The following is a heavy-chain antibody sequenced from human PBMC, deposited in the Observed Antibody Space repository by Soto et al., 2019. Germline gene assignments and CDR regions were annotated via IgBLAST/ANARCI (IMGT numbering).Heavy chain of an antibody. D-gene: IGHD1-1*01. V-gene: IGHV3-48*01. CDR3: AKFGMATTKRSPPYYIDY. J-gene: IGHJ4*02. Sequence: GGSLRLSCAASGFILSSYSMNWVRQAPGRGLEWVAYIDSGRSGIIYYSDSVKGRFTFSRDNSKNTLYLQMNSLRAEDTAVYYCAKFGMATTKRSPPYYIDYWGQGALVTVSS. CDR2: IDSGRSGII. CDR1: GFILSSYS.